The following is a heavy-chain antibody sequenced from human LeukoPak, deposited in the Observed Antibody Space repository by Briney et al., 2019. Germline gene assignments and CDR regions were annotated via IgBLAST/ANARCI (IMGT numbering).Heavy chain of an antibody. CDR2: MYYSGST. CDR1: GASKNRYY. CDR3: AREVGVAGEKYYYYGMGV. V-gene: IGHV4-59*01. Sequence: TISYICIVSGASKNRYYWSWIRQPSGKGLEWIGYMYYSGSTNYNPSLKSRVTISVDTPKKQFSLKLSSVTAADTAVYYCAREVGVAGEKYYYYGMGVWGQGTTVTVSS. D-gene: IGHD6-19*01. J-gene: IGHJ6*02.